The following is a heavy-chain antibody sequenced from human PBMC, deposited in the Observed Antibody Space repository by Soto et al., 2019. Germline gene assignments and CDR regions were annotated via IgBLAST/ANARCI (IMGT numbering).Heavy chain of an antibody. V-gene: IGHV4-4*07. D-gene: IGHD1-26*01. CDR1: GDSINGYY. J-gene: IGHJ4*02. CDR2: IYTSGTT. Sequence: QVQLQESGPGLVKPSETLSLTCTVSGDSINGYYWTWIRQPAGMGLEWIGRIYTSGTTSYSPSLKSRVTMSLDTSKNHFSLRLSSVTAAATAAYYCARATLGISSPGVYWGRGTLVTVSS. CDR3: ARATLGISSPGVY.